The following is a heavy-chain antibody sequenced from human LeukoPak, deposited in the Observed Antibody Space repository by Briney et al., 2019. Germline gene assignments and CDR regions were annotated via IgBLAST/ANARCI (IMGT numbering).Heavy chain of an antibody. Sequence: SETLSLTCAVYGGSFGGYYWSWIRQPPGKGLEWIGEINHSGSTNYNPSLKSRVTISVDTSKNQFSLKLSSVTAADTAVYYCARLPGIAARPPFDYWGQGTLVTVSS. CDR1: GGSFGGYY. V-gene: IGHV4-34*01. CDR3: ARLPGIAARPPFDY. J-gene: IGHJ4*02. CDR2: INHSGST. D-gene: IGHD6-6*01.